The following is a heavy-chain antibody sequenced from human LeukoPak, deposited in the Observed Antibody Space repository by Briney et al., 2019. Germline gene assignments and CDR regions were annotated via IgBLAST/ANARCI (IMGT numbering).Heavy chain of an antibody. CDR2: INPNSGGT. CDR1: GYTFTGYY. Sequence: ASVKVSCKASGYTFTGYYMHWVRQAPGQGLEWMGWINPNSGGTNYAQKFQGRVTMTRDTSISTAYMELSRLRSDDTAVYYCASVAYYYGSGSSKGDELDYWGQGTLVTVSS. V-gene: IGHV1-2*02. J-gene: IGHJ4*02. CDR3: ASVAYYYGSGSSKGDELDY. D-gene: IGHD3-10*01.